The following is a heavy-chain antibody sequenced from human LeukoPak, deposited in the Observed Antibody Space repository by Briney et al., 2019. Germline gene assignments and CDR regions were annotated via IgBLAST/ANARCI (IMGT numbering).Heavy chain of an antibody. CDR1: GGTFSSYA. Sequence: ASVKVSCKASGGTFSSYAISWVRQAPGQGLEWMGGIIPIFGTANYAQKFQGRVTITADESTSTAYMELSSLRSEDTAVYYCASQYIWELGAFDIWGQGTMVTVSS. V-gene: IGHV1-69*13. CDR2: IIPIFGTA. J-gene: IGHJ3*02. D-gene: IGHD1-26*01. CDR3: ASQYIWELGAFDI.